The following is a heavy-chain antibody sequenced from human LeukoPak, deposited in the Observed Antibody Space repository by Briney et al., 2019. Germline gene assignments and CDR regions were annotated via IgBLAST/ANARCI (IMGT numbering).Heavy chain of an antibody. J-gene: IGHJ4*02. V-gene: IGHV4-34*01. CDR3: ARLAYYLDSSGYYLYYFDN. Sequence: PSETLSLTCAVYGGSFSGYYWSWIRQPPGKGLEWIGDISHSGSSNSNPSLKSRVTMSADMSKNQFSLKLSSVTAADTAVYFCARLAYYLDSSGYYLYYFDNWGQGTPVTVSS. CDR2: ISHSGSS. D-gene: IGHD3-22*01. CDR1: GGSFSGYY.